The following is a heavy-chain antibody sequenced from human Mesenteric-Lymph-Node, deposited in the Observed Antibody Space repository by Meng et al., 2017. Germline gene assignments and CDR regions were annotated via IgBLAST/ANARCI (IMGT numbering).Heavy chain of an antibody. V-gene: IGHV1-8*01. J-gene: IGHJ4*02. D-gene: IGHD3-22*01. CDR1: GYTFTSYH. CDR2: MSPESGNT. Sequence: QVLLVQSGAEVKKPGASVKVACKASGYTFTSYHINWVRQATGQGLEWMGWMSPESGNTAYAQKFEGRVTMTRDTSINTAYMELSSLRSEDTAVYYCARDISLVITNPSSFDYWGQGTLVTVSS. CDR3: ARDISLVITNPSSFDY.